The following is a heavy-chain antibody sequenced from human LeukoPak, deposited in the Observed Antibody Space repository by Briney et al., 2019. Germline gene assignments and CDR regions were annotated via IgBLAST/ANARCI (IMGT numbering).Heavy chain of an antibody. CDR3: AMVRGQLYYYYYMDV. V-gene: IGHV1-18*01. CDR1: GYTFTSYG. CDR2: ISAYNGNT. D-gene: IGHD3-10*01. J-gene: IGHJ6*03. Sequence: GASVKVSCKASGYTFTSYGISWVRQAPGQGLEWMGWISAYNGNTNYAQKLQGRVTMTTDTSTSTAYMELRSLRSDDTAVYYCAMVRGQLYYYYYMDVWGKGTTVTVSS.